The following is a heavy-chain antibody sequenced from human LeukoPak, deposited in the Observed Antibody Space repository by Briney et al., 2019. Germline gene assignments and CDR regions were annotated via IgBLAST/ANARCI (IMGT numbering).Heavy chain of an antibody. CDR3: ASPRGDDSGGYYTWYFHH. D-gene: IGHD3-22*01. V-gene: IGHV4-4*02. CDR2: IYHSGST. J-gene: IGHJ1*01. Sequence: SGTLSLTCAVSGGSISSSNWWSWVLQPPGKGLEWIGEIYHSGSTNYNPSLKSRVTISVDTSKNQFSLKLSSVTAADTAVYFCASPRGDDSGGYYTWYFHHWGQGILVTVSS. CDR1: GGSISSSNW.